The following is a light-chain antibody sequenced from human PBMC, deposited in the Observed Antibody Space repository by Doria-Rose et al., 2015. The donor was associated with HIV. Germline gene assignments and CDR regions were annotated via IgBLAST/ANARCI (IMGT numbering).Light chain of an antibody. Sequence: DIRLTQSPSSLSASVGGSVTITCRASHSINSYLNWYQQKPGKAPNLLIYGSFSMQGGVPSRFSGSGSGTEYTLTISNLQPEDFATYYCQQTYTSPSTFGQGTKIEIK. CDR2: GSF. CDR3: QQTYTSPST. J-gene: IGKJ1*01. V-gene: IGKV1-39*01. CDR1: HSINSY.